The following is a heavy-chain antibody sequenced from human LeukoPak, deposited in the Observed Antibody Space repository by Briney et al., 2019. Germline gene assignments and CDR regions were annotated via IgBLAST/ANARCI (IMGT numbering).Heavy chain of an antibody. D-gene: IGHD3-22*01. V-gene: IGHV3-30*18. J-gene: IGHJ4*02. Sequence: QPGRSLRLSCAASGFTFSNYGMHWVRQAPGKGLEWVAVISYDGNTEYYADAVKGRFTISRDNSKHTLYLQMNSLRADDMAVYYCAKEISSGYQDYWGQGTLVTVSS. CDR2: ISYDGNTE. CDR1: GFTFSNYG. CDR3: AKEISSGYQDY.